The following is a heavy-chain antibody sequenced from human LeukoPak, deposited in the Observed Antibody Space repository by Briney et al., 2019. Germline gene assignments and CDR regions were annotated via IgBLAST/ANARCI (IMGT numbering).Heavy chain of an antibody. V-gene: IGHV4-59*08. CDR2: IYYSGST. CDR3: ARGAAPGIRSWFDP. Sequence: PSETLSLTCTVSGGSMSSYYWSWIRQPPGKGLEWIGYIYYSGSTNYNPSLKSRVTISVDTSKNQFSLTLSSVTAADTAVYYCARGAAPGIRSWFDPWGQGTLVTVSS. D-gene: IGHD6-13*01. CDR1: GGSMSSYY. J-gene: IGHJ5*02.